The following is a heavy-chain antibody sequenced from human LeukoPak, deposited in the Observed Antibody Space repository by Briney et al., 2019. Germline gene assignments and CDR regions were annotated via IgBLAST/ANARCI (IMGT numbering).Heavy chain of an antibody. Sequence: GGSLRLSCAASGFTFSDYYMSWLRQPPGKGLEWISHMSGSGSFNFYADSVKGRFTISRDNAKNSLYLQMDSLRAEDTAVYFCARDRASYCGSDCYSAWSSGPNWGQGTLVTVSS. CDR2: MSGSGSFN. CDR1: GFTFSDYY. V-gene: IGHV3-11*01. CDR3: ARDRASYCGSDCYSAWSSGPN. D-gene: IGHD2-21*02. J-gene: IGHJ4*02.